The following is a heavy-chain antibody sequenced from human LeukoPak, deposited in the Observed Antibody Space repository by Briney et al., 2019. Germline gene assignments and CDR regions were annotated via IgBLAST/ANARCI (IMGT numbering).Heavy chain of an antibody. CDR1: GYTFTSYA. D-gene: IGHD3-22*01. CDR2: INAGNGNT. Sequence: ASVKVSCKASGYTFTSYAMHWVRQAPGQRLEWMGWINAGNGNTKYSQKFQGRVTITRDTSASTAYMELSSLRSEDTAVYYCARVQTYYYDSSGPEPTYDAFDIWGQGTMVTVSS. J-gene: IGHJ3*02. CDR3: ARVQTYYYDSSGPEPTYDAFDI. V-gene: IGHV1-3*01.